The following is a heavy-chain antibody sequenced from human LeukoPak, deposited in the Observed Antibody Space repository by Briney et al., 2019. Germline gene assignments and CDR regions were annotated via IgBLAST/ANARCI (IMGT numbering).Heavy chain of an antibody. J-gene: IGHJ4*02. Sequence: KASETLSLTCTVSGGSISSYYWSWIRQPPGKGLEWIGYIYYSGSTNYNPSLKSRVTISVDTSKNQFSLKLSSVTAADTAVYSCARGVGGYYYGYYFDYWGLGTLVTVSS. V-gene: IGHV4-59*01. CDR3: ARGVGGYYYGYYFDY. D-gene: IGHD3-22*01. CDR1: GGSISSYY. CDR2: IYYSGST.